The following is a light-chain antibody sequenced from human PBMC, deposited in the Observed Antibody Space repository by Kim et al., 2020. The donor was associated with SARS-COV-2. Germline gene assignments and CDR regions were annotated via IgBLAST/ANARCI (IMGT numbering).Light chain of an antibody. CDR3: QQFHNWPYT. CDR1: QDISNN. Sequence: EIVMTQFPATLSVSPGETATLSCRASQDISNNLAWYQQKPGQAPRLLIYGASTRAADIPAQFSGSGSETEFTFTISSLQSEDFAVYYCQQFHNWPYTFGQGTKLDI. J-gene: IGKJ2*01. V-gene: IGKV3-15*01. CDR2: GAS.